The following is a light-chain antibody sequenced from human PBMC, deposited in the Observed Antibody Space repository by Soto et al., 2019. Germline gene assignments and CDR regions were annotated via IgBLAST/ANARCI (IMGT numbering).Light chain of an antibody. V-gene: IGLV1-40*01. CDR1: SSNIGAGYD. CDR3: QSYDSSLSALV. J-gene: IGLJ1*01. CDR2: GNS. Sequence: QSVLTQPPSVSGAPGQRVTISCTGSSSNIGAGYDVHWYQQLPGTAPKLLIYGNSNRPSGVPDRFSGSKSGTSASLAITGLQAEDEADYYCQSYDSSLSALVFGTGSKVSV.